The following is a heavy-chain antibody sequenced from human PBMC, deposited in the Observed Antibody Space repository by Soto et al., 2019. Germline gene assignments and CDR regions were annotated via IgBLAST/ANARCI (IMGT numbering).Heavy chain of an antibody. CDR2: ISYDGSNK. CDR3: ARDRSGYPRDAFDI. Sequence: QVQLVESGGGVVQPGRSLRLSCAASGFTFSSYAMHWVRQAPGKGLEWVAVISYDGSNKYYADSVKGRFTISRDNSKNTLYLQMNSLRAEDTAVYYCARDRSGYPRDAFDIWVQGTMVTVSS. V-gene: IGHV3-30-3*01. J-gene: IGHJ3*02. D-gene: IGHD3-16*02. CDR1: GFTFSSYA.